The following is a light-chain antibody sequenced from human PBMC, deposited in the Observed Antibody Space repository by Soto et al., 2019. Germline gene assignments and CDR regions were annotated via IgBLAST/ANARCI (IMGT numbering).Light chain of an antibody. CDR2: AAS. J-gene: IGKJ1*01. Sequence: DIQMTQSPSYLSASVGDRVTLTCQASQDIRNYLNWYQQKPGKMPKLLIYAASTLQSGAPSRFSGSGYGTDFSLTISRLQPEDVATYFCKQYKTARTVGHGNKVDI. V-gene: IGKV1-27*01. CDR3: KQYKTART. CDR1: QDIRNY.